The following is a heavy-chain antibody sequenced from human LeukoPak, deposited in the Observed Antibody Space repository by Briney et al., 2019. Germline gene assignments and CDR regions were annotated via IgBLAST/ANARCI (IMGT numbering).Heavy chain of an antibody. J-gene: IGHJ3*02. Sequence: SETLSLTCTVSGGSINRYFWTWIRQPPGKGLEWIGYIYYSGSTNYNPSLKSRVTISVDTSKNQFSLKLSSVTAADTAVYYCARAPSGSITIFGVVSFGAFDIWGQGTMVTVSS. CDR2: IYYSGST. CDR3: ARAPSGSITIFGVVSFGAFDI. CDR1: GGSINRYF. V-gene: IGHV4-59*01. D-gene: IGHD3-3*01.